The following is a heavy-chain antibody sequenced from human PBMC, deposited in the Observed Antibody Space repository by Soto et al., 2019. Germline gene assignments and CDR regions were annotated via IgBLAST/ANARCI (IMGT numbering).Heavy chain of an antibody. Sequence: GPSLKISCKGSGYSFTSYWIGWVRQMPGKGLEWMGIIYPGDSDTRYSPSFQGQVTISADKSISTAYLQWSSLKAADTAMYYCARSYYDSAYYFDYWGQGTLVTAS. CDR1: GYSFTSYW. CDR2: IYPGDSDT. CDR3: ARSYYDSAYYFDY. J-gene: IGHJ4*02. V-gene: IGHV5-51*01. D-gene: IGHD3-3*01.